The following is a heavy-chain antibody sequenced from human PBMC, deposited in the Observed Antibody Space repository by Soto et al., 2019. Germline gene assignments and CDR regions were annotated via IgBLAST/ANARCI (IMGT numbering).Heavy chain of an antibody. CDR2: INAGNGNT. J-gene: IGHJ4*02. D-gene: IGHD2-21*02. Sequence: QVQLVQSGAEVKKPGASVKVSCKASGYTFTSYAMHWVRQAPGQRLEWMGWINAGNGNTKYSQKFQGRVTITRDTSASTAYMELSSLRSEVTAVYYCARSIVVVTAADYWGPGTLVTVSS. V-gene: IGHV1-3*01. CDR3: ARSIVVVTAADY. CDR1: GYTFTSYA.